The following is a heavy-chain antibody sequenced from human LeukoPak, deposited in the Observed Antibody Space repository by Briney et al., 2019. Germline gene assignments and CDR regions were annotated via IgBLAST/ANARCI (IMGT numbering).Heavy chain of an antibody. CDR2: IRYDGSYE. D-gene: IGHD2-2*02. Sequence: PGGSLRLSCAASGFTFNSYGMHWVRQAPGKGLEWVAFIRYDGSYEYYGDSVKGRFTISRDNSKTTVYLQMNSLTSEDTAVYYCANDGGLYLHYYYNYIDIWGKGTTVTVSS. J-gene: IGHJ6*03. V-gene: IGHV3-30*02. CDR1: GFTFNSYG. CDR3: ANDGGLYLHYYYNYIDI.